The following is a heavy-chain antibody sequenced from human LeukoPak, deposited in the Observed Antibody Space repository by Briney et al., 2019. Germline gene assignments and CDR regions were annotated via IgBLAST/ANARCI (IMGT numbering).Heavy chain of an antibody. V-gene: IGHV1-2*02. CDR1: GYTFTGYY. J-gene: IGHJ4*02. CDR3: ARVRQRGSGWSSAPPAFDY. CDR2: INPNSGGT. Sequence: ASVKVSCKASGYTFTGYYMHWVRQAPGQGLEWMGWINPNSGGTNYAQKFQGRVTMTRDTSISTAYMELSRLRSDDTAVYYCARVRQRGSGWSSAPPAFDYWGQGTLVTVSS. D-gene: IGHD6-19*01.